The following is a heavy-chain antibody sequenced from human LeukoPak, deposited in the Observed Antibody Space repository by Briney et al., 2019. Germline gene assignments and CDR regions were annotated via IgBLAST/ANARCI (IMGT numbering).Heavy chain of an antibody. CDR1: GYSISISYY. V-gene: IGHV4-59*01. J-gene: IGHJ4*02. CDR2: IFSDGTT. CDR3: ARGSEWFGKFDF. Sequence: SETLSLTCTVSGYSISISYYWSWIRQSPGRGLEWIGYIFSDGTTNYNPSLKSRVTISIDTSKNQFSLKLSSVTAADAAVYYCARGSEWFGKFDFWGLGTLVTVS. D-gene: IGHD3-10*01.